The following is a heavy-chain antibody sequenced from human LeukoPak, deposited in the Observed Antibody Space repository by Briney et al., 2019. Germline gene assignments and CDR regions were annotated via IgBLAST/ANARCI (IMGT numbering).Heavy chain of an antibody. Sequence: PSETLSLTCGVSGYSISSGYYWGWIRQPPGKGLEWIGIIYNSGSTYYNPSLKSRVTISVDKSKNQFSLKLSSVTAADTAVYYCARQYYYDSSGSTFDPWGQGTLVTVSS. D-gene: IGHD3-22*01. CDR1: GYSISSGYY. V-gene: IGHV4-38-2*01. CDR2: IYNSGST. CDR3: ARQYYYDSSGSTFDP. J-gene: IGHJ5*02.